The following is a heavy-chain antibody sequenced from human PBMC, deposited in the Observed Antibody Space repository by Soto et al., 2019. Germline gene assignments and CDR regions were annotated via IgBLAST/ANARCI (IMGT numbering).Heavy chain of an antibody. Sequence: SLWLPCTVCGGGINSGHWICYYWTWIRQHPGTGLECIGSVFYNGTTYYNPSLKSRLTISVDTSQSQFSLSLTSVTAADTAVYYCARILTNDTGYYPYYLDYWGQRTLVTVSS. CDR2: VFYNGTT. D-gene: IGHD3-9*01. V-gene: IGHV4-31*03. J-gene: IGHJ4*02. CDR1: GGGINSGHWICYY. CDR3: ARILTNDTGYYPYYLDY.